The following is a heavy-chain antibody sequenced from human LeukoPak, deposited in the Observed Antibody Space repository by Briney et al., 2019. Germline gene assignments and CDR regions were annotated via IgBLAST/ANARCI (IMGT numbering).Heavy chain of an antibody. D-gene: IGHD6-19*01. J-gene: IGHJ4*02. V-gene: IGHV4-59*01. CDR1: GGSISIYY. Sequence: SETLSLTCTVSGGSISIYYWSWIRQPPGKGLEWIGYIYYSGSTNYNPSLKSRVTVSVDTSKNQFSLKLSSVTAADTAVYYCARGLVRRGYFDYWGQGTLVTVSS. CDR3: ARGLVRRGYFDY. CDR2: IYYSGST.